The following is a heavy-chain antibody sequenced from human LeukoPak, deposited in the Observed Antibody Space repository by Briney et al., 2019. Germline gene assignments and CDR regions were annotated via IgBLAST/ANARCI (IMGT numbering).Heavy chain of an antibody. D-gene: IGHD2-2*02. CDR3: ARDICTSCYRTNWFDP. V-gene: IGHV1-46*01. CDR2: INPTDGDT. CDR1: RYTFTSYY. Sequence: ASVKVSCKASRYTFTSYYMHWVRQAPGQGLEWIGIINPTDGDTTYAQQFQGRVTMTRDTSTSTVYMELSSLRSEDTAVYYCARDICTSCYRTNWFDPWGQGTLVTVSS. J-gene: IGHJ5*02.